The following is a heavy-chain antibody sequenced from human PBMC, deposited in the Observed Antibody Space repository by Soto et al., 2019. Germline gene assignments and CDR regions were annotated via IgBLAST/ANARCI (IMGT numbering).Heavy chain of an antibody. CDR1: GGSFSGYY. V-gene: IGHV4-34*01. D-gene: IGHD5-18*01. J-gene: IGHJ4*02. CDR3: ARGVCTAMSFDY. CDR2: INHSGST. Sequence: QVQLQQWGAGLLKPSETLSLTCAVYGGSFSGYYWSWIRQPPGKGLEWVGEINHSGSTNYNPSLKSRVTISVDTSKNQFSLKLSSVTAADTAVYYCARGVCTAMSFDYWGQGTLVTVSS.